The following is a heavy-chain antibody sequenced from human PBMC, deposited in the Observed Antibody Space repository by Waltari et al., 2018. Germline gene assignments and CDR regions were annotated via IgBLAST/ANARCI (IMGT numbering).Heavy chain of an antibody. V-gene: IGHV5-10-1*01. CDR1: GYDFSTYW. D-gene: IGHD1-1*01. CDR2: IDPSDSYT. J-gene: IGHJ6*03. Sequence: EVQLVQSGAEVKKPGESLRISCEGSGYDFSTYWITWVRHMPVKGLEWMGRIDPSDSYTNYSPSFRGHVTISVDRSISTAYIQWSGLRASDTAIYYCARTSTRDFYYMDVWGKGTTVTVSS. CDR3: ARTSTRDFYYMDV.